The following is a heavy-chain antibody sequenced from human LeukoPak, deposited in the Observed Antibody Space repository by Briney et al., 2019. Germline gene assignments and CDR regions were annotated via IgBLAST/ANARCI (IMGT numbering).Heavy chain of an antibody. Sequence: GGSLRLSCTVSGFTLSSNSMSWVRQAPGKGLEWVSFIYSGGNTHYSDSVKGRFTISRDNSKNTLYLQMNSLRAEDTAVYYCARHSFPGTYTPNNWFDPWGQGTLVTVSS. V-gene: IGHV3-66*04. J-gene: IGHJ5*02. D-gene: IGHD3-10*01. CDR2: IYSGGNT. CDR1: GFTLSSNS. CDR3: ARHSFPGTYTPNNWFDP.